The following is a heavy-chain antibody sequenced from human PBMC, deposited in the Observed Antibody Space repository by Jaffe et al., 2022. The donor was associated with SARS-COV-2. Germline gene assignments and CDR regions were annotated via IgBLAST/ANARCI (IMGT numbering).Heavy chain of an antibody. V-gene: IGHV3-30-3*01. CDR3: ARDDSSGLSPFDY. CDR2: ISYDGSNK. Sequence: QVQLVESGGGVVQPGRSLRLSCAASGFTFSSYAMHWVRQAPGKGLEWVAVISYDGSNKYYADSVKGRFTISRDNSKNTLYLQMNSLRAEDTAVYYCARDDSSGLSPFDYWGQGTLVTVSS. CDR1: GFTFSSYA. D-gene: IGHD6-19*01. J-gene: IGHJ4*02.